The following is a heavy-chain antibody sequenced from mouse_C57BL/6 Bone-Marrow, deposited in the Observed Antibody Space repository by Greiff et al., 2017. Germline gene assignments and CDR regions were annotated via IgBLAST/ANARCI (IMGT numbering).Heavy chain of an antibody. CDR2: IYPRSGNT. CDR3: AGKLTPY. CDR1: GYTFTSYG. J-gene: IGHJ3*01. Sequence: VQLQQSGAELARPGASVKLSCKASGYTFTSYGISWVKQRTGQGLEWIGEIYPRSGNTYYTETFKGKATLTADKSSSTAYMELRSLTSEDSAVYFCAGKLTPYWGQGTLVTVSA. V-gene: IGHV1-81*01.